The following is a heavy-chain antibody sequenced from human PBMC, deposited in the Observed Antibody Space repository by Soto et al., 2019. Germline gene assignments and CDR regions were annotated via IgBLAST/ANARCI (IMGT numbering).Heavy chain of an antibody. V-gene: IGHV1-18*01. J-gene: IGHJ4*02. CDR3: ARDGPPLDY. CDR2: ISAYNGNK. CDR1: GYTFSSYG. Sequence: ASVKVSCKASGYTFSSYGISWVRQAPGQGLEWMGWISAYNGNKNYAQKLQGRVTMTTDTSTSTADMDLRSLRSDDTAVYYCARDGPPLDYWGKGTLVTVSS.